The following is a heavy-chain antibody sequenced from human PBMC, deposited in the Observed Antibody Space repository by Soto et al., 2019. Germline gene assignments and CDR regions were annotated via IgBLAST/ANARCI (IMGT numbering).Heavy chain of an antibody. D-gene: IGHD3-9*01. Sequence: SETLSLTCTVSGGSIRSSSYYWGWIRQPPGKGLEWIGSIYYSGSTYYNPSLKSRVTISVDTSKNHFSLKLSSVTAADTAVYYCATTLSYDILTGYHYYFDYWGQGTLVTVSS. CDR2: IYYSGST. V-gene: IGHV4-39*01. J-gene: IGHJ4*02. CDR3: ATTLSYDILTGYHYYFDY. CDR1: GGSIRSSSYY.